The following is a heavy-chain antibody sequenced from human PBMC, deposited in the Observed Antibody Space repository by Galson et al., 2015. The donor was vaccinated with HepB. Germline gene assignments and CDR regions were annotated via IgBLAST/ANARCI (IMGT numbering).Heavy chain of an antibody. CDR3: VRGGVATIGGPTFDY. Sequence: SVKVSCKASGYSFVSYGISWVRQAPGQGLEWMGWISVYNGNTNYLQKFQGRVTMTTDTSTSTAYMELRSLRHDDTAMYYCVRGGVATIGGPTFDYWGQGALVAVSP. CDR2: ISVYNGNT. V-gene: IGHV1-18*01. D-gene: IGHD5-24*01. J-gene: IGHJ4*02. CDR1: GYSFVSYG.